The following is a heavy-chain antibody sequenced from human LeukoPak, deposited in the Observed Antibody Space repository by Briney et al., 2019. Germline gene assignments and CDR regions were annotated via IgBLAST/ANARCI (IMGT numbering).Heavy chain of an antibody. V-gene: IGHV3-64*01. CDR2: ISSNGLST. CDR1: GFIFSDYA. CDR3: ARIRSTPVGPDY. Sequence: GGSLRLSCAASGFIFSDYAMHWVRQAPGKGLEYVSAISSNGLSTNYASSVKGRFTISRDNSKNTLYLQMGSLRAEDTAVYYCARIRSTPVGPDYWGQGTLVTV. D-gene: IGHD1-26*01. J-gene: IGHJ4*02.